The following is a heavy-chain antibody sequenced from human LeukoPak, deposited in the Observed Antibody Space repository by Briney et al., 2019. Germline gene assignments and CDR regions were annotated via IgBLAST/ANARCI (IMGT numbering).Heavy chain of an antibody. Sequence: PSETLSLTCTVSGGSISSSSYFWGWIRQPPGKGLEWIGNFYFSGSTYFNPSLRSRVTISLDTSKNQFSLKLSSVTAADTAVYYCARYRTTCFDYWGQGTLVTVSS. J-gene: IGHJ4*02. CDR3: ARYRTTCFDY. CDR1: GGSISSSSYF. V-gene: IGHV4-39*07. CDR2: FYFSGST. D-gene: IGHD1-14*01.